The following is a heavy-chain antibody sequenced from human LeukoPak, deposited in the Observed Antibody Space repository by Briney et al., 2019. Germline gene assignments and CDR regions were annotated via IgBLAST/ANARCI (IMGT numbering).Heavy chain of an antibody. V-gene: IGHV3-74*01. J-gene: IGHJ4*02. CDR2: IYSDGSSI. CDR3: ARNMVRGVTAEKGAFDY. D-gene: IGHD3-10*01. Sequence: PGGSLRLSCAASGFTFSSYWMHWVRQAPGKGLVWVSRIYSDGSSISYADSVKGRFTISRDNSKNTLYLQMNSLRAEDTAVYYCARNMVRGVTAEKGAFDYWGQGTLVTVSS. CDR1: GFTFSSYW.